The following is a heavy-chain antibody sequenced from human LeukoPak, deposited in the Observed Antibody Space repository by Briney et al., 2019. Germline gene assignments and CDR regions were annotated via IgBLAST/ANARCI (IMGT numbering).Heavy chain of an antibody. Sequence: SETLSLTCSVSGGSITTSSYYWGWIRQPPEKGLEWIGSIYYTGGTSYSPSLKSRVTISVDTSKNQFSLKLSSVTAADTAVYYCTTGGRKRCSGINCYPGDYWGQGTLVSVSS. CDR1: GGSITTSSYY. CDR2: IYYTGGT. CDR3: TTGGRKRCSGINCYPGDY. D-gene: IGHD2-15*01. J-gene: IGHJ4*02. V-gene: IGHV4-39*01.